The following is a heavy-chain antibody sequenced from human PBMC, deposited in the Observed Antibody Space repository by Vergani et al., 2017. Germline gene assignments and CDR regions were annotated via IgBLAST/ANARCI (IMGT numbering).Heavy chain of an antibody. Sequence: QVQLQESGPGLVKPSETLSLTCTVSGDSISTHYWSWIRQPPWKGLEWIGYLYYTGSTNYNPSLKSRVTISGDTSKKRFSLNLSSVTAADTAVYYCARGQVNIDGFAYWFFDVWCRGTLVTVSS. D-gene: IGHD2/OR15-2a*01. CDR1: GDSISTHY. CDR2: LYYTGST. J-gene: IGHJ2*01. CDR3: ARGQVNIDGFAYWFFDV. V-gene: IGHV4-59*11.